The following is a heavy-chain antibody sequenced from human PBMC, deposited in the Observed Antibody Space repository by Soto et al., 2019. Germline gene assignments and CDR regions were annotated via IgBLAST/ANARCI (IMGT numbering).Heavy chain of an antibody. V-gene: IGHV3-66*01. J-gene: IGHJ4*02. D-gene: IGHD6-6*01. CDR2: IFSGGST. Sequence: GGSLRLSCAASGFTVSSNYMSWVRQAPGKGLEWVSVIFSGGSTYYADSVKGRFTISRDNSKNTLYLQMNSLRADDTAVYYCARDLSRYSSSPGYIDYWGQGTLVTVSS. CDR1: GFTVSSNY. CDR3: ARDLSRYSSSPGYIDY.